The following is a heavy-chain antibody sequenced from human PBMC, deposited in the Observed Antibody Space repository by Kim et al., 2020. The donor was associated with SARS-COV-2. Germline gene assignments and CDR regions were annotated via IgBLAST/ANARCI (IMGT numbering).Heavy chain of an antibody. J-gene: IGHJ4*02. CDR2: ITGSGTTI. CDR1: GFTFSSYE. Sequence: GGSLRLSCTASGFTFSSYEMNWVRQAPGKGLEWGSYITGSGTTIYYADSVRGRVTISRDNDKNSLFLQMNSLRAEDTAVYYCARGPNYSPFDYWGQGTL. CDR3: ARGPNYSPFDY. V-gene: IGHV3-48*03. D-gene: IGHD4-4*01.